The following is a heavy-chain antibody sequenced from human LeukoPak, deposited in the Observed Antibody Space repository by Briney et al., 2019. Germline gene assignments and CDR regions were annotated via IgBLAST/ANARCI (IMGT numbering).Heavy chain of an antibody. Sequence: PGRSLRLSCAASGFTFDDYAMHWVRQAPGKGLEWVSGISWNSGSIGYADSVKGRFTISRDSAKNSLYLQMNSLRVEDTALYYCAKSASYSYDAFDIWGQGTMVTVSS. D-gene: IGHD1-26*01. V-gene: IGHV3-9*01. CDR1: GFTFDDYA. CDR2: ISWNSGSI. CDR3: AKSASYSYDAFDI. J-gene: IGHJ3*02.